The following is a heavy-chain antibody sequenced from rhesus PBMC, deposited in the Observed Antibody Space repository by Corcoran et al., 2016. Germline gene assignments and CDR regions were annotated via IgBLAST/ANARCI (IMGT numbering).Heavy chain of an antibody. J-gene: IGHJ1*01. CDR3: ARSPSGNYYYFDL. D-gene: IGHD4-35*01. V-gene: IGHV4S11*01. CDR1: GGSIGKTY. CDR2: IYGSGIA. Sequence: QVQLQESGPGLVKPSETLSLTCAVSGGSIGKTYWTWIRQAPGKALEWIGYIYGSGIAYHHPSIQRMAPLSVDTSKNQFSLKLTSVPAADTAFYYCARSPSGNYYYFDLWGQGALLTVS.